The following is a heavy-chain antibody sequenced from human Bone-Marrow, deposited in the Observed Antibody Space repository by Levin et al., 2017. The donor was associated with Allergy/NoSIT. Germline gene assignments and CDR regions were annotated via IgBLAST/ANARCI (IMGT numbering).Heavy chain of an antibody. CDR1: GFTFSSYA. V-gene: IGHV3-64D*06. D-gene: IGHD3-16*02. CDR3: VKEKDYDYIWGSYHYPFDY. CDR2: ISSNGHNT. Sequence: GESLKISCSASGFTFSSYAMYWVRQAPGKGLEHVSGISSNGHNTYYADSLKGRLTISRDNSKNTLYLQMSSLRVEDTAVYYCVKEKDYDYIWGSYHYPFDYWGQGSLVTVSS. J-gene: IGHJ4*02.